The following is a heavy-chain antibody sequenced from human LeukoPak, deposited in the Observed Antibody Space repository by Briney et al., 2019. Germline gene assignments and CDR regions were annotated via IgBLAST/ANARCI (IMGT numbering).Heavy chain of an antibody. CDR3: ARPHCSGGICYFDY. V-gene: IGHV3-33*08. J-gene: IGHJ4*02. CDR2: IFYDGTIQ. CDR1: GFTFTHYA. Sequence: GRSLRLSCAASGFTFTHYAMHWVRQTPGKGLEWVAVIFYDGTIQYYSDSVRGRLIVSRDNPKNTLYLQMNSLRAEDTAVYYCARPHCSGGICYFDYWGQGTLVTVSS. D-gene: IGHD2-15*01.